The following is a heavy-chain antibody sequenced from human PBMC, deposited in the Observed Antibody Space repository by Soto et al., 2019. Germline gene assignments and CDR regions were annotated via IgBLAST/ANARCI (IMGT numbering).Heavy chain of an antibody. CDR2: INHSGST. V-gene: IGHV4-34*01. CDR1: GGSFSGYY. CDR3: ARGLGVPAAQSVYYYGMDV. Sequence: SETLSLTCAVYGGSFSGYYWSWIRQPPGKGLEWIGEINHSGSTNYNPSLKSRVTISVDTSKNQFSLKLSSVTAADTAVYYCARGLGVPAAQSVYYYGMDVWGQGTTVTVSS. D-gene: IGHD2-2*01. J-gene: IGHJ6*02.